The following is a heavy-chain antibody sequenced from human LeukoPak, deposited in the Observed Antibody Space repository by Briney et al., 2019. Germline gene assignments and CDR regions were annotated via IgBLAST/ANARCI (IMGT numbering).Heavy chain of an antibody. V-gene: IGHV4-39*01. Sequence: SETLSLTCSVSGGSISSSDYSWGWIRQAPGKGLEWIGSSFHSGSPYYNPSLKSRVTISVDTSKNQFSLKVSSVTDADTAVYYCARATATGSWGLFDYWAQGTQVIVSS. J-gene: IGHJ4*02. CDR2: SFHSGSP. CDR1: GGSISSSDYS. D-gene: IGHD1-1*01. CDR3: ARATATGSWGLFDY.